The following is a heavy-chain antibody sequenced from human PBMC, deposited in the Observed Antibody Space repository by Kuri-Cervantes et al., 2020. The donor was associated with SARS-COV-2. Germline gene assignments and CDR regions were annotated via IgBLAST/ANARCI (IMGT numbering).Heavy chain of an antibody. V-gene: IGHV3-30*02. CDR2: IRYDGSNK. Sequence: GGSLRLSCAVTGFTSSNYGVNWVRQAPGKGLEWVAFIRYDGSNKYYADSVKGRFSISRDNFKNTLYLQMNSLRAEDTAVYYCARVRSSGWYSPDYYYYYYMDVWGKGTTVTVSS. CDR3: ARVRSSGWYSPDYYYYYYMDV. CDR1: GFTSSNYG. J-gene: IGHJ6*03. D-gene: IGHD6-19*01.